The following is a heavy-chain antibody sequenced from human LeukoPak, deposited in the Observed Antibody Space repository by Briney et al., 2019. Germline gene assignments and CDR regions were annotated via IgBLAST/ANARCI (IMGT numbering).Heavy chain of an antibody. CDR1: GFTFSSYW. CDR2: ISSDGSST. Sequence: GGSLRPSCAASGFTFSSYWMHWVRQAPGKGLVWVSRISSDGSSTRYADSVKGRFTISRDNAKNTLYLQMNSLRAEDTAVYYCVRAGLGFGYWGQGTLVTVSS. V-gene: IGHV3-74*01. CDR3: VRAGLGFGY. D-gene: IGHD3/OR15-3a*01. J-gene: IGHJ4*02.